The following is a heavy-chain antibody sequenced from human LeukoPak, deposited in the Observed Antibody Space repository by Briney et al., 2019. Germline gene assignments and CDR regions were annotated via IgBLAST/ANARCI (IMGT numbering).Heavy chain of an antibody. J-gene: IGHJ6*03. CDR3: ARDQMAAGTRYYYMDV. Sequence: SETLSLTCTVSGDSISSGDYYWSWIRQPAGKGLEWIGRISSSGSTNYNPSLKSRVTISVDTSKNQFSLKLSSVTAADTAVYYCARDQMAAGTRYYYMDVWGKGTTVTISS. V-gene: IGHV4-61*02. CDR2: ISSSGST. D-gene: IGHD6-13*01. CDR1: GDSISSGDYY.